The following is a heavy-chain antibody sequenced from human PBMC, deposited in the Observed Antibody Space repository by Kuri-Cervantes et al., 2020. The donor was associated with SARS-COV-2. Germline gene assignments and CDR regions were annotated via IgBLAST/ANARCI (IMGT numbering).Heavy chain of an antibody. V-gene: IGHV3-30-3*01. CDR3: ARDRVGVHDY. J-gene: IGHJ4*02. CDR2: ISNDGSNK. D-gene: IGHD2-21*01. CDR1: AFTFGSYA. Sequence: GGSLSLSCAASAFTFGSYAMHWVRQAPGKGLEWVAIISNDGSNKYYTDSVKGRFTISRDNSKNTLYLQMNSLRAEDTAVYYCARDRVGVHDYWGQGTLVTVSS.